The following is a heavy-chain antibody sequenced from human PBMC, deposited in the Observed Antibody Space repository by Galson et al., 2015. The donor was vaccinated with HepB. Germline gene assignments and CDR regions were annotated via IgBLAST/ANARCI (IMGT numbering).Heavy chain of an antibody. CDR2: ITWGGDTT. Sequence: SLRLSCAASGFTFDDYTMHWVRQAPGKGLEWVSLITWGGDTTYYADSVKGRFTISRDNSKTSLYLHMNSLRTEDTALYYCTKDHTTSWLGPYDAFDIWGQGAMVTVSS. CDR1: GFTFDDYT. CDR3: TKDHTTSWLGPYDAFDI. D-gene: IGHD2-2*01. J-gene: IGHJ3*02. V-gene: IGHV3-43*01.